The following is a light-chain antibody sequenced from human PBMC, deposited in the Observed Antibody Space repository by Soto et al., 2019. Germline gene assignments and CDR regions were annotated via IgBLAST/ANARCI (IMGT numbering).Light chain of an antibody. CDR2: EVS. J-gene: IGLJ1*01. CDR1: SSDVGGYNY. Sequence: ALTQPASVSGSPGQSITISCTGTSSDVGGYNYVSWYQQHPGKAPKLMIYEVSNRPSGVSNRFSGSKSGNTASLTISGLQAEDEADYYCSSYTSSSTLVYVFGTGTQLTVL. CDR3: SSYTSSSTLVYV. V-gene: IGLV2-14*01.